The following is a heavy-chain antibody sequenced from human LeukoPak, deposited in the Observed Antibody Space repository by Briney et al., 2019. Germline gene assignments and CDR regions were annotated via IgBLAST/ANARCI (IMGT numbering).Heavy chain of an antibody. J-gene: IGHJ4*02. Sequence: GGSLRLSCAASGFSFSSYWMKWVRQDPGKGLEWVANIKGDGSEKYYVDSVKGRFTISRDNAKSSLYLQMNSLRAEDTAVYYCARLQYSFLYGSGSYGVDYWGQGTLVTVSS. CDR3: ARLQYSFLYGSGSYGVDY. D-gene: IGHD3-10*01. CDR1: GFSFSSYW. V-gene: IGHV3-7*01. CDR2: IKGDGSEK.